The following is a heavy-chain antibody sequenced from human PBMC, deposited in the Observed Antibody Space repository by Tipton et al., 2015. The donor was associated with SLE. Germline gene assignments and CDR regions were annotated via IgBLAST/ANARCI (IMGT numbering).Heavy chain of an antibody. Sequence: QSGAEVKKPGSSVKVSCKASGGIFSSYGISWVRQAPGQGLEWMGGIIPIFGTANYAQKLQGRVTMTTDTSTSTAYMELRSLRSDDTAVYYCARPFILTGLDYWGQGTLVTVSS. CDR1: GGIFSSYG. J-gene: IGHJ4*02. D-gene: IGHD3-9*01. V-gene: IGHV1-69*05. CDR2: IIPIFGTA. CDR3: ARPFILTGLDY.